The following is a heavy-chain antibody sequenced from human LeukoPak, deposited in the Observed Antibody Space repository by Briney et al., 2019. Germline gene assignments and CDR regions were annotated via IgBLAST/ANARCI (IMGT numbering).Heavy chain of an antibody. D-gene: IGHD1-1*01. V-gene: IGHV1-69*13. CDR2: IIPIFGSA. CDR1: GYTFTSYD. Sequence: ASVKVSCKASGYTFTSYDINWVRQATGQGLEWMGGIIPIFGSANYAQKFQGRVTITADESTSTVYMELSSLRSEDTAVYYCARALHLELHSYFDSWGQGTLVTVSS. J-gene: IGHJ4*02. CDR3: ARALHLELHSYFDS.